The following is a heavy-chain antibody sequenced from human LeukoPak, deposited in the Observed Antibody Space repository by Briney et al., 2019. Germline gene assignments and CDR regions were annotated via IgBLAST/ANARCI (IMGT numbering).Heavy chain of an antibody. CDR1: GFTFSTYS. V-gene: IGHV3-21*01. J-gene: IGHJ1*01. D-gene: IGHD6-6*01. Sequence: GGSLRLYCAGSGFTFSTYSMNWVRQAPGKGLDWVSSISTSSSYEYYADSVKGRFTISRDNAKNSLYLEMNSLRVEDTAVYYCARDLTTSSTAYLQHWGQGTLVTVSS. CDR2: ISTSSSYE. CDR3: ARDLTTSSTAYLQH.